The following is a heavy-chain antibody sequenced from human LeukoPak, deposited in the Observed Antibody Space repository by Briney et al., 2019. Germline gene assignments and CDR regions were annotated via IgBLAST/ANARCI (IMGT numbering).Heavy chain of an antibody. J-gene: IGHJ3*02. CDR2: IYYSGST. Sequence: PSETLSLTCTVSGGSISSGDYYWSWIRQPPGKGLEWIGYIYYSGSTYYNPSLKSRVTISVDTSKNQFSLKLSSVTAADTAVYYCAREIQTRYQLLYGYAFDIWGQGTMVTVSS. V-gene: IGHV4-30-4*08. D-gene: IGHD2-2*02. CDR3: AREIQTRYQLLYGYAFDI. CDR1: GGSISSGDYY.